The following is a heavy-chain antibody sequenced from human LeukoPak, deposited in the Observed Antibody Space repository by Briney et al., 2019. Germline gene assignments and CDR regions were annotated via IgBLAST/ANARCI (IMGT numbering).Heavy chain of an antibody. CDR2: IGRDGSNK. Sequence: GGSLRLSCAASGFTFSSYGMHWVRQAPDKGLEWVASIGRDGSNKYYADPVKGRFTMSRDQAKNTVYLQMNSLRGEDTALYYCVKQSFTNWGQGTLVTVSS. D-gene: IGHD2-2*01. V-gene: IGHV3-30*02. CDR1: GFTFSSYG. CDR3: VKQSFTN. J-gene: IGHJ4*02.